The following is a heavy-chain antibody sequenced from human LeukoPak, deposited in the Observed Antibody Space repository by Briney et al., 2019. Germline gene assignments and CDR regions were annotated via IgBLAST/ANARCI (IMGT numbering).Heavy chain of an antibody. Sequence: GGPLRLSCAASGFTFSSYAMHWVRQAPGKGLEWVAVISYDGSNKYYADSVKGRFTISRDNSKNTLYLQMNSLRAEDTAVYYCARDPLYGPTSFDYWGQGTLVTVSS. V-gene: IGHV3-30-3*01. CDR3: ARDPLYGPTSFDY. D-gene: IGHD2/OR15-2a*01. CDR2: ISYDGSNK. J-gene: IGHJ4*02. CDR1: GFTFSSYA.